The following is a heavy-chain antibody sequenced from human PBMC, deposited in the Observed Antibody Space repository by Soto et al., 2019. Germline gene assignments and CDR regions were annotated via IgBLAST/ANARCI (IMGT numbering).Heavy chain of an antibody. CDR3: ATGGYSYGWGY. D-gene: IGHD5-18*01. J-gene: IGHJ4*02. CDR1: GFTFSNYW. CDR2: VNPAGTAS. Sequence: EVHLVGSGGGLVQPGGSLRLSCVGSGFTFSNYWMHWVRQVPGKGPVWVSRVNPAGTASSYADFVKGRFTVSRDNAKNTLYLEMNSLSADDTAVYYCATGGYSYGWGYWGQGTLVNVSS. V-gene: IGHV3-74*01.